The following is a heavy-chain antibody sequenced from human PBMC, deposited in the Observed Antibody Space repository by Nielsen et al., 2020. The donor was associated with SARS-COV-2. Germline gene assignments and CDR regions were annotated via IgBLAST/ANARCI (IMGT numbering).Heavy chain of an antibody. J-gene: IGHJ6*02. Sequence: GKSLKISCAASGFTFNSYVMHWVRQAPGKGLEWVAVMSYDGTIEYYAESVKGRFTISRDTSQKTLYLQLNSPKTEDTALYYCAREGRTKFFDSASYYFGVDVWGQGTTVNVSS. D-gene: IGHD3-9*01. CDR3: AREGRTKFFDSASYYFGVDV. CDR2: MSYDGTIE. CDR1: GFTFNSYV. V-gene: IGHV3-30*03.